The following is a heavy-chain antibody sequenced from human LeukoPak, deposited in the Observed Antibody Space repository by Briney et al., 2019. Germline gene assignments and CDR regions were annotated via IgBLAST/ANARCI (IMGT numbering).Heavy chain of an antibody. CDR1: GFTFSNYW. Sequence: GGSLRLSCAASGFTFSNYWMSWVRQAPGKGLDWVANIKEDGSDKYYVDSLKGRFTISRDNAKNSLYLQMNSLRAEDTAVYYCARDLAAAGTVWFDPWGQGTLVTVSS. J-gene: IGHJ5*02. D-gene: IGHD6-13*01. CDR2: IKEDGSDK. V-gene: IGHV3-7*01. CDR3: ARDLAAAGTVWFDP.